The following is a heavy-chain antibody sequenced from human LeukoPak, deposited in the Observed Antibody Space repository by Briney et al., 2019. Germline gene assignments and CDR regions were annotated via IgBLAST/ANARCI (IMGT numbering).Heavy chain of an antibody. CDR3: ARVRGIVGATMGYFDY. D-gene: IGHD1-26*01. V-gene: IGHV3-30-3*01. Sequence: GGSLRLSCAASGFTFSSYAMHWVRQAPGKGLEWVAVISYDGSNKYYADSVKGRFTISRDNSKNTLYLQMNSLRAEDTAVYYCARVRGIVGATMGYFDYWGQGTLVTVSS. J-gene: IGHJ4*02. CDR1: GFTFSSYA. CDR2: ISYDGSNK.